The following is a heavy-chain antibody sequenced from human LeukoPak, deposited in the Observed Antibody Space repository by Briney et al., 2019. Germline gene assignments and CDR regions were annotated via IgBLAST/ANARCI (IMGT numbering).Heavy chain of an antibody. Sequence: PSETLSLTCAVYGGSFSGYYWSWIRQPPGKGLEWLGEINHSGSTNYNPSLKSRVTISVDTSKNQFSLKLSSVTAADTAVYYCARALALEAGTPNRAYFDYGGQGTLVTVSS. CDR2: INHSGST. CDR1: GGSFSGYY. V-gene: IGHV4-34*01. CDR3: ARALALEAGTPNRAYFDY. D-gene: IGHD6-13*01. J-gene: IGHJ4*02.